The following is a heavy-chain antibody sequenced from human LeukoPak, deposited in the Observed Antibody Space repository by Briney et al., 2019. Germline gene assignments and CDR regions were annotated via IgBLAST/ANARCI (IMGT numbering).Heavy chain of an antibody. J-gene: IGHJ6*02. CDR3: AKDDSHYGMDV. V-gene: IGHV3-23*01. CDR1: GFTFSSYT. D-gene: IGHD2-21*02. Sequence: GGSLRLSCTASGFTFSSYTMSWVRQAPGKGLKWVSTITTGGPNTYYADSVKGRFTVSRDDSKNTLYLQMNSLRAEDTAVYYCAKDDSHYGMDVWGQGTTVTVSS. CDR2: ITTGGPNT.